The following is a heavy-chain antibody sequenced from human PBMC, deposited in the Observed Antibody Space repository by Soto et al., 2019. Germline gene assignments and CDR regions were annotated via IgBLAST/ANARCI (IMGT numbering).Heavy chain of an antibody. V-gene: IGHV5-51*01. CDR3: ARQREAARNYYYYYGMDV. D-gene: IGHD6-6*01. CDR1: GYSFTSYW. Sequence: GESLKISCKGSGYSFTSYWIGWVRQMPGKGLEWMGIIYPGDSDTRYSPSFQGQVTISADKSISTAYLQWSSLKASDTAMYYCARQREAARNYYYYYGMDVWGQGTTVTAP. CDR2: IYPGDSDT. J-gene: IGHJ6*02.